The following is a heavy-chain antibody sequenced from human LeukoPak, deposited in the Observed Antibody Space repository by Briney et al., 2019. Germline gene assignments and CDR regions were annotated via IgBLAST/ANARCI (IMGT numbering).Heavy chain of an antibody. D-gene: IGHD3-16*01. CDR1: GGSISTYY. J-gene: IGHJ3*01. Sequence: SETLSLTCTVSGGSISTYYWSWIRQPPGKGLEWIGYIYYSGSTNYNPSLGSRVTISEDTSKNQFSLNLNSLTAADTAVYYCARGLPGRDAFDVWGQGTVVTVSS. CDR2: IYYSGST. CDR3: ARGLPGRDAFDV. V-gene: IGHV4-59*01.